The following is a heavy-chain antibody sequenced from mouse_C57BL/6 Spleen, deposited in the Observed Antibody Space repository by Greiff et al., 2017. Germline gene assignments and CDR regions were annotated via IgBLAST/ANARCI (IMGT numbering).Heavy chain of an antibody. V-gene: IGHV1-85*01. CDR2: IYPRDGST. Sequence: VQLKESGPELVKPGASVKLSCKASGYTFTSYDINWVKQRPGQGLEWIGWIYPRDGSTKYNEKFKGKATLTVDTSSSTAYMELHSLTSEDSAVYFCARDHYGSLYAMDYWGQGTSVTVSS. CDR1: GYTFTSYD. J-gene: IGHJ4*01. CDR3: ARDHYGSLYAMDY. D-gene: IGHD1-1*01.